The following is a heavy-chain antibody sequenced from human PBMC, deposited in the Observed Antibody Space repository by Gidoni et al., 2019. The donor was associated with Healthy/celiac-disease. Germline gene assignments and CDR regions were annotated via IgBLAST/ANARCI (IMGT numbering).Heavy chain of an antibody. V-gene: IGHV3-30*18. CDR2: ISYDGSNK. D-gene: IGHD6-13*01. J-gene: IGHJ4*02. Sequence: QVQLVESGGGVVQPGRSLRLSCAASGFTFSSYGMHWVRQAPGKGLEWVAVISYDGSNKYYADSVKGRFTISRDNSKNTLYLQMNSLRAEDTAVYYYAKDEGIAAAGTDYWGQGTLVTVSS. CDR3: AKDEGIAAAGTDY. CDR1: GFTFSSYG.